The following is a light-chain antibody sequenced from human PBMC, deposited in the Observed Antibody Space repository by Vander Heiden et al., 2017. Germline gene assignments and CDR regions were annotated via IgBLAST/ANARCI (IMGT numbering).Light chain of an antibody. J-gene: IGLJ1*01. CDR3: QAWDSSKGV. CDR1: KLGDKY. V-gene: IGLV3-1*01. Sequence: SYELAQPPSVSVAPGQTASITCSGDKLGDKYACWYQQKPGQSPGLVIYQDSKRPSGIPERFAGSNSGNTATLTISGTQAMEEADYYCQAWDSSKGVFGTGTKVTVL. CDR2: QDS.